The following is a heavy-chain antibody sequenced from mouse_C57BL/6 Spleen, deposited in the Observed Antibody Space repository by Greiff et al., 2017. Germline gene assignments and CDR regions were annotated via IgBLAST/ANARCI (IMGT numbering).Heavy chain of an antibody. Sequence: VQLKESGPELVKPGASVKISCKASGYSFTGYYMNWVKQSPEKSLEWIGEINPSTGGTTYNQKFKAKATLTVDKSSSTAYMQLKSLTSEDSAVYYCAALYYGSSYGYFDVWGTGTTVTVSS. CDR1: GYSFTGYY. CDR2: INPSTGGT. J-gene: IGHJ1*03. CDR3: AALYYGSSYGYFDV. D-gene: IGHD1-1*01. V-gene: IGHV1-42*01.